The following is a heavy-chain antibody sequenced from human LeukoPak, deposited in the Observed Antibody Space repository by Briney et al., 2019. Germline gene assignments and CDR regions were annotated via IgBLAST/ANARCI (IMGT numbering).Heavy chain of an antibody. CDR1: GGTFSSYA. J-gene: IGHJ4*02. Sequence: ASVKVSCKASGGTFSSYAISWVRQAPGQGLEWMGRINPNSGGTNYAQKFQGRVTMTRDTSISTAYMELSRLRSDDTAVYYCARDLGDYGGNSGGFDYWGQGTLVTVSS. CDR3: ARDLGDYGGNSGGFDY. V-gene: IGHV1-2*06. D-gene: IGHD4-23*01. CDR2: INPNSGGT.